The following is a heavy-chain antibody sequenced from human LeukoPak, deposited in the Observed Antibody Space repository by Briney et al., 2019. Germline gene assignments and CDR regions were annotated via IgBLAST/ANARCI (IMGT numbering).Heavy chain of an antibody. D-gene: IGHD2-21*02. CDR1: GYSFTGYY. CDR2: INPNSGGT. J-gene: IGHJ4*02. V-gene: IGHV1-2*02. CDR3: ARDAVATGDFDY. Sequence: ASVKVSCKAAGYSFTGYYMHWVRQAPGQGLEWMGWINPNSGGTNYAQKFKGRVTMTRDTSISTAYMELSRLRSDDTAVYYCARDAVATGDFDYWGQGTLVTVSS.